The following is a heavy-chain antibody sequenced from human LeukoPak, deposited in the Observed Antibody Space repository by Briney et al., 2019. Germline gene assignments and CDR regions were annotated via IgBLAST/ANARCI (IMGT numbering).Heavy chain of an antibody. CDR2: IYYSGST. Sequence: PSETLSLTCTVSGVSISSYYWSWIRQPPGRGLEWIGYIYYSGSTNYNSSLKSRVTISVDTSKNQFSLRLTSVTAADTAVYYCAREGGNSPSFDYWGQGTLVTVSS. D-gene: IGHD4-23*01. CDR1: GVSISSYY. CDR3: AREGGNSPSFDY. J-gene: IGHJ4*02. V-gene: IGHV4-59*12.